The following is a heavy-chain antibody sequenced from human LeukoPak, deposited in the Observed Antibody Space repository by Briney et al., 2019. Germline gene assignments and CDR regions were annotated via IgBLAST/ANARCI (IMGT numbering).Heavy chain of an antibody. J-gene: IGHJ2*01. CDR3: ARVEDFRYFDL. D-gene: IGHD2/OR15-2a*01. V-gene: IGHV3-74*01. CDR1: GFTFSSYW. Sequence: GGSLRLSCVASGFTFSSYWMHWVRQAPGKGLVWVSRINSDGSSTSYADSVKGQFTISRDNAKNTLYLQMNSLRAEDTAVYYCARVEDFRYFDLWGRGTLVTVSS. CDR2: INSDGSST.